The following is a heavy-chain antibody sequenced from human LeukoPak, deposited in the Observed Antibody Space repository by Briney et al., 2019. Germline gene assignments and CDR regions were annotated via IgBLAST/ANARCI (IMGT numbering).Heavy chain of an antibody. CDR2: ISAYNGNT. D-gene: IGHD3-3*01. CDR1: GYTFTSYG. V-gene: IGHV1-18*01. Sequence: GASVKVSCKASGYTFTSYGISWVRQAPGQGLEWMGWISAYNGNTNYAQKLQGRVTMTTDTSTSTAYMELRSLRSDDTAVYYCARAIMSGYYNYYYYGMDVWGQGTTVTVSS. CDR3: ARAIMSGYYNYYYYGMDV. J-gene: IGHJ6*02.